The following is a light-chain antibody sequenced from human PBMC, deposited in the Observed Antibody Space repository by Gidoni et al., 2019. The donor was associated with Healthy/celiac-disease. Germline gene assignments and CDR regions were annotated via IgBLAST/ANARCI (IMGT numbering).Light chain of an antibody. CDR1: QTILYSSNNKSY. J-gene: IGKJ1*01. V-gene: IGKV4-1*01. CDR3: QQYYGTPWT. CDR2: WSS. Sequence: DIVMTQSPCPLAVSLCVRVTIHCKSSQTILYSSNNKSYLTWYQQKPGQPPRLLIYWSSTRESGVPDRFSGSGSGTDFTLTISSLQAEDVAVYYCQQYYGTPWTFGQGTKVEIK.